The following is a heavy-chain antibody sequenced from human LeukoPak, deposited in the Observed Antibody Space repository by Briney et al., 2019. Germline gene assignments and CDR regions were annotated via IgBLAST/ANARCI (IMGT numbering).Heavy chain of an antibody. CDR3: ARGRYFSGGSCYHDY. CDR1: GGSFSGYY. J-gene: IGHJ4*02. CDR2: INHSGST. V-gene: IGHV4-34*01. Sequence: SETLSLTCAVYGGSFSGYYWSWIRQPPGKGLEWIGEINHSGSTNYNPSLKSRVTISVDTSKNQFSLKLSSVTAADTAVYYCARGRYFSGGSCYHDYWGQGTLVTVSS. D-gene: IGHD2-15*01.